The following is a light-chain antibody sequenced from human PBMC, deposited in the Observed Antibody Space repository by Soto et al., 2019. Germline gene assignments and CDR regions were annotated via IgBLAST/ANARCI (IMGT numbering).Light chain of an antibody. Sequence: DIQMTQSPTSLSASLGDRVTITCRASQSISEYLAWYQQKPGEVPELLIYGASTLQSGVPSRFSGRGSGTVFTLTISSLQPDDVATYYCQRYNSASRTFGLGTKVDI. J-gene: IGKJ1*01. V-gene: IGKV1-27*01. CDR1: QSISEY. CDR3: QRYNSASRT. CDR2: GAS.